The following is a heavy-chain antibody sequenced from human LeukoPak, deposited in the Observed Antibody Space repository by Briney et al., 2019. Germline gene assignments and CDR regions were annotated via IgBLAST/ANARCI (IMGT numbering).Heavy chain of an antibody. D-gene: IGHD3-22*01. Sequence: SVKVSCKAAGGTFSSYGISWGRQAPGQGLEWMGRIIPIFGTANYAQKFQGRVTITADESTSTAYMELSSLRSEDTAVYYCARSPTYYYDSSGYYAPDYWGQGTLVTVSS. V-gene: IGHV1-69*13. CDR2: IIPIFGTA. CDR1: GGTFSSYG. CDR3: ARSPTYYYDSSGYYAPDY. J-gene: IGHJ4*02.